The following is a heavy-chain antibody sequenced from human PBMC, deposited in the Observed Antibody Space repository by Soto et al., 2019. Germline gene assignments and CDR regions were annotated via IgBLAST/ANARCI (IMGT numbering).Heavy chain of an antibody. D-gene: IGHD3-10*01. CDR1: GFSLSTSGMC. V-gene: IGHV2-70*01. Sequence: SGPTLVNPTQTLTLTCTFSGFSLSTSGMCVSWIRQPPGKALEWLALIDWDDDKYYITSLKTRLTISKDTSKNQVVLTMTNMDLVDTATYYCARSQGEAIPFDYWGQGTLVTVAS. CDR2: IDWDDDK. CDR3: ARSQGEAIPFDY. J-gene: IGHJ4*02.